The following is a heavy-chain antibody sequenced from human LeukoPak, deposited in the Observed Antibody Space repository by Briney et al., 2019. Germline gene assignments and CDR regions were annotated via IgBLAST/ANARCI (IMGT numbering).Heavy chain of an antibody. CDR1: GGSISSYY. CDR3: ARGNGWYYY. V-gene: IGHV4-59*01. D-gene: IGHD6-19*01. CDR2: IYYSGST. J-gene: IGHJ4*02. Sequence: SETLSLTCTVSGGSISSYYWSWIRQPPGKGLEWIGYIYYSGSTNYNPSLKSRVTISVDTSKNQVSLKVSSVTAADTAVYYCARGNGWYYYWGQGTLVTVSS.